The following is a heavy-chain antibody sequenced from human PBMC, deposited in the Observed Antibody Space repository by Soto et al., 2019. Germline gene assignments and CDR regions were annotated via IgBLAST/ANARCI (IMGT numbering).Heavy chain of an antibody. CDR3: ARGGVTTNSYTNGMDV. V-gene: IGHV3-30-3*01. J-gene: IGHJ6*02. CDR2: ISYDGSSQ. CDR1: GFTFSAYA. Sequence: QVQLVESGGGVVQPGGSLRLSCAASGFTFSAYAMHWVRQAPVKGLEWVAVISYDGSSQNYADSVKGRFTISRDNSKNPLYRKKNAMRNENMVFYYCARGGVTTNSYTNGMDVWARGTTVTVSS. D-gene: IGHD4-17*01.